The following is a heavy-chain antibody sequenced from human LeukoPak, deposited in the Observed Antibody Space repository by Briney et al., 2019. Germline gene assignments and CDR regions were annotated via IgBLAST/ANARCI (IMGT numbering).Heavy chain of an antibody. CDR2: ISYSGST. CDR1: GASISSHY. J-gene: IGHJ4*02. D-gene: IGHD6-19*01. Sequence: SETLSLSCTVSGASISSHYWSWIRQSPGQGLEWIGYISYSGSTDYNPSLKSRVTLSVDTSKNQISLRLSSVTAADTAVYYCTRDGGVAVTPLDFDFWGQGTLVTVSS. V-gene: IGHV4-59*11. CDR3: TRDGGVAVTPLDFDF.